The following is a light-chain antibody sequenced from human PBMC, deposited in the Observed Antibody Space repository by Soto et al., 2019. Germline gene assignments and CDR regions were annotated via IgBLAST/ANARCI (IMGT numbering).Light chain of an antibody. Sequence: DIQMTQSPSSVSASLGDRVTISCRASEDINSRLAWYQQKPGNAPKLLIYAAFILQSGVPSRFRGYGSGTEFTLSISSLKPEYFATYYCQQAARFPITVGQGTRLEI. J-gene: IGKJ5*01. CDR3: QQAARFPIT. CDR1: EDINSR. V-gene: IGKV1-12*01. CDR2: AAF.